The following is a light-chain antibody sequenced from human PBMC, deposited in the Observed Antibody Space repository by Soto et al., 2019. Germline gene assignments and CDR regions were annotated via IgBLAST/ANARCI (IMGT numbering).Light chain of an antibody. CDR2: GAS. V-gene: IGKV3-15*01. Sequence: EKVMTQSPATLSMSPGERATLFCRASQSVGSFLAWYQQKPGQAPRLLIYGASTRATGIPARFSGSGSGTEFTLTISSLQSEDFAVYYCQQYTNWPSWTFGQGTKVDIK. J-gene: IGKJ1*01. CDR3: QQYTNWPSWT. CDR1: QSVGSF.